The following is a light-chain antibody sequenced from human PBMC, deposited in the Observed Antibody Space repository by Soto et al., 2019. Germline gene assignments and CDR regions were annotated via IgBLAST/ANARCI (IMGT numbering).Light chain of an antibody. CDR1: QSVSSN. CDR2: GAS. V-gene: IGKV3-15*01. Sequence: EIVMTQSPATLSVFPGERATLSCRASQSVSSNLAWYQQKPGQAPRLLIYGASTRATGIPARFSGSGSGTEFTLTISSLQSEDFAVYYCQQYNNWPPPWTFGQGTKVDIK. CDR3: QQYNNWPPPWT. J-gene: IGKJ1*01.